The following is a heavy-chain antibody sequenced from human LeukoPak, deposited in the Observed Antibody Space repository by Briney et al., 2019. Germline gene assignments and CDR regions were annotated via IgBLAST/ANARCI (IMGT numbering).Heavy chain of an antibody. J-gene: IGHJ4*02. V-gene: IGHV4-39*01. CDR3: ARLNYYGSGSPLDY. D-gene: IGHD3-10*01. CDR1: GGSISSSSYY. CDR2: IYYSGST. Sequence: SETLSLTCTVSGGSISSSSYYWGWIRQPPGKGLEWIGSIYYSGSTYYNPSLKSRVTISVDTSKNQSSLKLSSVTAADTAVYYCARLNYYGSGSPLDYWGQGTLVTVSS.